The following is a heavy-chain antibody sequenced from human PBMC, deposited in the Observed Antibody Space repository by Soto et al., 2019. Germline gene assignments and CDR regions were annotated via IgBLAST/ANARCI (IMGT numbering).Heavy chain of an antibody. Sequence: QVQLVESGGGVVQPGRSLRLSCAASGFTFSSYAMHWVRQAPGKGLEWVAVIAYDGRNKYYADSVKGRFTISRDNSKNPLYLQMNSLRPEDTALYYCARDGGAYWGQGTLVIVSS. D-gene: IGHD3-16*01. J-gene: IGHJ4*02. CDR2: IAYDGRNK. CDR1: GFTFSSYA. V-gene: IGHV3-30*04. CDR3: ARDGGAY.